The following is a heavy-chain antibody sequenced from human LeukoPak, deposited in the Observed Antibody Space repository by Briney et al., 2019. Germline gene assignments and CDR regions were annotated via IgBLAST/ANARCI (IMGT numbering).Heavy chain of an antibody. J-gene: IGHJ3*02. CDR2: IIPILGIA. CDR3: AREYSSSWYNAFDI. V-gene: IGHV1-69*04. Sequence: SVKVSCKASGGTFSSYAISWVRQAPGQGLEWMGRIIPILGIANYAQKFQGRVTITADKSTSTAYMELSSLRSEDTAVYYCAREYSSSWYNAFDIWGQGTMVTVSS. CDR1: GGTFSSYA. D-gene: IGHD6-13*01.